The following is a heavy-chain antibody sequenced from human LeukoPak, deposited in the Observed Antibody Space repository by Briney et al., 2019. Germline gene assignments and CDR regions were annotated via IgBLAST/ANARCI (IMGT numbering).Heavy chain of an antibody. D-gene: IGHD3-22*01. J-gene: IGHJ3*02. CDR1: GFTFSSYS. V-gene: IGHV3-21*01. CDR2: ISSSSSYI. CDR3: ARERAGLYSSGYYSGDAFDI. Sequence: GGSLRLSCAASGFTFSSYSMNWVRQAPGKGLEWVSSISSSSSYIYYADSVKGRFTISRDNAKNSLYLQMNSLRAEDTAVYYCARERAGLYSSGYYSGDAFDIWGQGTMVTVSS.